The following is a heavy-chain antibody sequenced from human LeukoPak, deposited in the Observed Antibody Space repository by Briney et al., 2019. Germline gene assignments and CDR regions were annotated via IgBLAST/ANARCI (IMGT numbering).Heavy chain of an antibody. J-gene: IGHJ4*02. CDR3: ARDPSGWHYFDY. CDR1: GDSISSYY. CDR2: ISYSGST. Sequence: SETLSLTCTVSGDSISSYYGSWIRQPPGKALEWIAYISYSGSTNYNPSLKSRVTISVDTPKNQFSLNLSSVTAADTAVYYCARDPSGWHYFDYWGQGTLVTVSS. D-gene: IGHD6-19*01. V-gene: IGHV4-59*01.